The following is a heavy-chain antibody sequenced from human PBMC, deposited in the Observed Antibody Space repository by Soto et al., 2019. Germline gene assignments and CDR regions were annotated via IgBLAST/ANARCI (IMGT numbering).Heavy chain of an antibody. CDR2: IYHIGST. V-gene: IGHV4-30-2*01. CDR1: GGSISSGGYS. J-gene: IGHJ4*02. Sequence: QLQLQESGSGLVKPSQTLSLTCAVSGGSISSGGYSWSWIRQPPGKGLEWIGYIYHIGSTYYNPSLKSRVTISVDSFMIQFSLKLSSVTAADTAVYYCARESGVGAIDSWGQGTLVTVSS. D-gene: IGHD3-16*01. CDR3: ARESGVGAIDS.